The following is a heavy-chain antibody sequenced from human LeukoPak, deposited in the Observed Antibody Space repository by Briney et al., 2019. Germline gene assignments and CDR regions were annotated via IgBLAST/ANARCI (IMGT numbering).Heavy chain of an antibody. CDR2: INHSGST. D-gene: IGHD5-12*01. CDR1: GGSFSGYY. J-gene: IGHJ3*02. V-gene: IGHV4-34*01. Sequence: PSETLSLTCAVDGGSFSGYYWSWIRQPPGKGLEWIGEINHSGSTNYNPSLKSRVTISVDTSKNQFSLKLSSVTAADTAVYYCGVNKYGGSSDAFDIWGQGTMVTVSS. CDR3: GVNKYGGSSDAFDI.